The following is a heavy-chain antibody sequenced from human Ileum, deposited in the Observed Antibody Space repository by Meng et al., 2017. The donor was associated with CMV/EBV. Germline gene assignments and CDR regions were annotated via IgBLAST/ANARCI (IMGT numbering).Heavy chain of an antibody. J-gene: IGHJ6*02. V-gene: IGHV3-20*04. Sequence: GESLKISCPASGFTFVHYGMRWVRQAPGKGLEYVSAITWKGGSTDYADSVKGRFTISRDNAKNSLYLQMNSLRAEDTALYYCARDIVDNEDGVWGQGTTVTVSS. CDR1: GFTFVHYG. CDR3: ARDIVDNEDGV. CDR2: ITWKGGST. D-gene: IGHD5-12*01.